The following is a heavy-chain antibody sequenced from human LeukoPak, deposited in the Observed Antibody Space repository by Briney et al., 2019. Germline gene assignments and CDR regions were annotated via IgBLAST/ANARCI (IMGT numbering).Heavy chain of an antibody. J-gene: IGHJ4*02. CDR2: IYHSGST. D-gene: IGHD3-22*01. CDR3: ARDGAPYGSSGYEI. CDR1: GVSISSYY. V-gene: IGHV4-59*12. Sequence: SETLSLTCTVSGVSISSYYWSWIRQPPGKGLEWIGYIYHSGSTYYNSSLKSRVTISVDRSKNQFSLKLSSVTAADTAVYYCARDGAPYGSSGYEIWGQGTLVTVSS.